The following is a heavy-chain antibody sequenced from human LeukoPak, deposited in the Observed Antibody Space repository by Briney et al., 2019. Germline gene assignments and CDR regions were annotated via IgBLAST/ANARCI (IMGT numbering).Heavy chain of an antibody. CDR2: INAGNGDT. CDR3: ARDVGYSYGYFGH. V-gene: IGHV1-3*01. Sequence: GASVKVSCKASGYTFTDYTIHWVRQAPGQRLEWMGWINAGNGDTKYSQNFQGRVAITRVTSASTAHMELSSLRSEDTAVYFRARDVGYSYGYFGHWGQGTLVTVSS. CDR1: GYTFTDYT. D-gene: IGHD5-18*01. J-gene: IGHJ4*02.